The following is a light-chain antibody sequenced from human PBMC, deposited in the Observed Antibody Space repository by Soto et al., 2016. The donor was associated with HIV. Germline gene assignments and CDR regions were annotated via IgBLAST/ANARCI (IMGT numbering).Light chain of an antibody. Sequence: AIQLTQPPSSLSASVGDRVTITCRASRDIGSALAWYQQKPGKAPNLLIYKASNLESGVPSRLSGGGSGTEFTLTISSLQPDDFATYYCQQSYSTPPTFGQGTRLEIK. V-gene: IGKV1-13*02. J-gene: IGKJ5*01. CDR3: QQSYSTPPT. CDR2: KAS. CDR1: RDIGSA.